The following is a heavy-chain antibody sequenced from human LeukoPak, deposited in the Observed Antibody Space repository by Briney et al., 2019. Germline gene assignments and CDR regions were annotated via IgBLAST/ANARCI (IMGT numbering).Heavy chain of an antibody. CDR3: ARTVATSLEYFDL. CDR1: GFTVSSNY. V-gene: IGHV3-53*01. D-gene: IGHD5-12*01. CDR2: IYSGGST. J-gene: IGHJ2*01. Sequence: GGSLRLSCAASGFTVSSNYMSWVRQAPGKGLEWVSVIYSGGSTYYADAVKGRFTISRDNSKNTLYPQMNSQRDEDTAVYYCARTVATSLEYFDLWGRGTLVTVSS.